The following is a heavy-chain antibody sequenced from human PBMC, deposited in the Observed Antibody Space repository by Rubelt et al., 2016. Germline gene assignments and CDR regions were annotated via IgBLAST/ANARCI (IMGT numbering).Heavy chain of an antibody. CDR3: ARGGYGSQESVDEFDV. J-gene: IGHJ3*01. D-gene: IGHD4-17*01. CDR1: GDSIGSRSYY. V-gene: IGHV4-39*01. CDR2: IDDSGSTY. Sequence: QLQLQESGPGLVKPSETLSLTCTVSGDSIGSRSYYWGWIRQPPGKGLEWIGSIDDSGSTYYYNPSLKSRLTISGDTSKNQFSLKLSSVTAADTAVYYCARGGYGSQESVDEFDVWGQGSMVTVSS.